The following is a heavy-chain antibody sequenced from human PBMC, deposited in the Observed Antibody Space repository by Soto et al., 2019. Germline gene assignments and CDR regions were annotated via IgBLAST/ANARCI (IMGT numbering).Heavy chain of an antibody. CDR1: GYTFTSYY. CDR2: IIPSRGRA. CDR3: ARGYCSGGSCDDAFDI. J-gene: IGHJ3*02. V-gene: IGHV1-46*01. D-gene: IGHD2-15*01. Sequence: ASVKLSCKASGYTFTSYYMHCVRQAPGQGLEWMGIIIPSRGRASYAQKLQGRVTMTTDTSTSTAYMELRSLRSDDTAVYYCARGYCSGGSCDDAFDIWGQGTMVTVSS.